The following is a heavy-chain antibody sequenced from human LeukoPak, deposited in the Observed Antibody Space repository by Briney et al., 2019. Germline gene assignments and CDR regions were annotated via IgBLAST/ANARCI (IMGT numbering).Heavy chain of an antibody. CDR3: AKHESLIAFDI. CDR1: GGSISSSSHY. Sequence: PSETLSLTCTVSGGSISSSSHYWGWIRQPPGKGLEWIASIHYSGGSNYNPSLKSRVTISVDTSKNQVSLKVRSVTAADTAVYYCAKHESLIAFDIWGPGTMVTVSS. J-gene: IGHJ3*02. CDR2: IHYSGGS. V-gene: IGHV4-39*01.